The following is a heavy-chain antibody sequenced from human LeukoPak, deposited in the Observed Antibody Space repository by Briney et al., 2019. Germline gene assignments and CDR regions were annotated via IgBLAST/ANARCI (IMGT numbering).Heavy chain of an antibody. CDR3: ARDKDYGSGSDYNEYVFDF. D-gene: IGHD3-10*01. V-gene: IGHV3-74*01. CDR2: INSDGINT. Sequence: GGSLRLSCAPSGFTFSNSWMHWVRQAPGKGLWWVSRINSDGINTSYADSVKGRFTNSRDNAKNSLYLQMNGLRAEDTAVYYCARDKDYGSGSDYNEYVFDFWGQGTMVTVSS. J-gene: IGHJ3*01. CDR1: GFTFSNSW.